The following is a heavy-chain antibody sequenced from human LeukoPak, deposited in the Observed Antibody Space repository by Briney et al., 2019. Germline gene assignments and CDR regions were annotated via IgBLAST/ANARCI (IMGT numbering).Heavy chain of an antibody. J-gene: IGHJ3*02. CDR1: GGSISSYY. CDR3: ARRGVSVAVRGAFDI. V-gene: IGHV4-59*08. CDR2: IYYSGST. D-gene: IGHD3-22*01. Sequence: FETLSLSCAVSGGSISSYYWSCIREPPGQGLKWFGYIYYSGSTNYNPSLKSRVTISVDTSKNQFSLKLSSVTAAGTAVYYCARRGVSVAVRGAFDIWGQGTMVTVSS.